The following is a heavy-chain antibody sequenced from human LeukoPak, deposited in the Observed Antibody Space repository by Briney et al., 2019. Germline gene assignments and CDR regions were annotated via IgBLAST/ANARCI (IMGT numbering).Heavy chain of an antibody. CDR3: ASGKGDYVLYWYFDL. Sequence: GGSLRLSCAASGFTFSSYSMNWVRQAPGKGLEWVSSISSSSSYIYYADSVKGRFTISRDNAKNSLYLQMNSLRAEDTAVYYCASGKGDYVLYWYFDLWGRGTLVTVSS. CDR1: GFTFSSYS. CDR2: ISSSSSYI. D-gene: IGHD4-17*01. V-gene: IGHV3-21*01. J-gene: IGHJ2*01.